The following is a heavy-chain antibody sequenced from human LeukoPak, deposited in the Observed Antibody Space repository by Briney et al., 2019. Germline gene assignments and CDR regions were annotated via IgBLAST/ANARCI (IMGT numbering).Heavy chain of an antibody. Sequence: GGSLRLSCAASGFTFSSYSINWGRQAPGQGQEWVSSISSSSSYIYYADTVKGRFTISRDNAKNSLYLQMTSLRAEDTAVYYCAREGARDYVLEGMDVWGQGTTVTVSS. CDR3: AREGARDYVLEGMDV. CDR2: ISSSSSYI. D-gene: IGHD2-21*01. J-gene: IGHJ6*02. CDR1: GFTFSSYS. V-gene: IGHV3-21*01.